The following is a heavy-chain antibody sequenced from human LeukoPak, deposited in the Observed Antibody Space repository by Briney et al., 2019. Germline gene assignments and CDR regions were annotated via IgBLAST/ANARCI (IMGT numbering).Heavy chain of an antibody. V-gene: IGHV1-69*13. CDR2: IIPIFGTA. Sequence: ASVKVSCKASGGTFSSYAISWVRQAPGQGLEWMGGIIPIFGTANYAQKFQGRVTITADESTSTAYMELSSLRSEDTAVYYCARDRDGLNAFDIWGQGTMVTVSS. D-gene: IGHD2-2*03. J-gene: IGHJ3*02. CDR3: ARDRDGLNAFDI. CDR1: GGTFSSYA.